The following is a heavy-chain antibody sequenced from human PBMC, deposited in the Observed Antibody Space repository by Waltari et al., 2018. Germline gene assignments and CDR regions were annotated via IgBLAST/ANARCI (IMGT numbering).Heavy chain of an antibody. J-gene: IGHJ6*02. CDR3: ARAKAYYDILTGHSYYYYGMDV. Sequence: QVHLVQSGAEVKKPGASVKVSCKASGYTFTSYDINWVRQATGQGLEWMGWMNPDSGNTGYAQKFQGRVTMTTNTSISTAYMELSSLRSEDTAVYYCARAKAYYDILTGHSYYYYGMDVWGQGTTVTVSS. CDR1: GYTFTSYD. V-gene: IGHV1-8*01. CDR2: MNPDSGNT. D-gene: IGHD3-9*01.